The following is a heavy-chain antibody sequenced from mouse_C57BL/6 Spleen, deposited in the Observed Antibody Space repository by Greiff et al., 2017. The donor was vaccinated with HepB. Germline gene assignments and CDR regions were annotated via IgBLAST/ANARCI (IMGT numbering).Heavy chain of an antibody. CDR1: GYTFTSYG. J-gene: IGHJ4*01. D-gene: IGHD2-4*01. Sequence: VQLQQSGAELARPGASVKLSCKASGYTFTSYGISWVKQRTGQGLEWIGEIYPRSGNTYYNEKFKGKATLTADKSSSTAYMELRSLTSEDSAVYFCARKNYEYDEDAMDYWGQGTSVTVSS. CDR2: IYPRSGNT. CDR3: ARKNYEYDEDAMDY. V-gene: IGHV1-81*01.